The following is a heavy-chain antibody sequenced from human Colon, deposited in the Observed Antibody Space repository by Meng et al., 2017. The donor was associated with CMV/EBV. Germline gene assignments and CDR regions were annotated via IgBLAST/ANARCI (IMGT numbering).Heavy chain of an antibody. J-gene: IGHJ6*02. CDR1: GFTFSNHA. D-gene: IGHD2-2*01. Sequence: GGSLRLSCAGSGFTFSNHAMSWVRQAPGKGLEWLANIKEDGSEKYYADSVKGRFTISRDNAKNSLYLHMNNLRAEDTAVYYCARDYCSSPSCYDYVLDVWGQGTTVTVSS. CDR2: IKEDGSEK. CDR3: ARDYCSSPSCYDYVLDV. V-gene: IGHV3-7*01.